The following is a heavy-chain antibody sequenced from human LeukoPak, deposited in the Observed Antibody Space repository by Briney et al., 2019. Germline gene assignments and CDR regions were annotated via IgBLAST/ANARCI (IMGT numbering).Heavy chain of an antibody. CDR2: ITTSSTYM. V-gene: IGHV3-21*01. Sequence: GGSLRLSCAASGFTFSAYNMNWVRRTPGKGLEWVSSITTSSTYMFYADSVRGRFTISRDNAKNSLYLQMNSLRAEDTAVYYCASWAGTATGFSGPFDYWGQGTLVTVSS. CDR1: GFTFSAYN. J-gene: IGHJ4*02. D-gene: IGHD6-13*01. CDR3: ASWAGTATGFSGPFDY.